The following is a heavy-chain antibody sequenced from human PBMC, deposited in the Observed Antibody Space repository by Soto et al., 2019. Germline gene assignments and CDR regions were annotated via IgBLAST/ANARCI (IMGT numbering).Heavy chain of an antibody. J-gene: IGHJ6*03. V-gene: IGHV1-69*08. D-gene: IGHD3-10*01. CDR1: GGTFSSYT. Sequence: QVQLVQSGAEVKKPGSSVKVSCKASGGTFSSYTISWVRQAPGQGLEWMGRIIPILGIANYAQKFQGRVTITAYKSTSTAYMELSSLRSEEPGVYYSATEGLSDPSGYYYYYMDVWGKGTTVTVSS. CDR3: ATEGLSDPSGYYYYYMDV. CDR2: IIPILGIA.